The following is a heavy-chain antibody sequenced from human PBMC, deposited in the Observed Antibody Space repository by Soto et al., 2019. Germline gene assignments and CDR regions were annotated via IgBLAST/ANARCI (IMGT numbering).Heavy chain of an antibody. CDR3: APHVYWSGGSCQYDPLAI. D-gene: IGHD2-15*01. V-gene: IGHV3-23*01. CDR1: GITFSNYM. CDR2: ITAGGDGT. J-gene: IGHJ3*02. Sequence: EVQVLESGGGLVQPGGSLRLSCEASGITFSNYMMTWIRQAPGKGLEWVSTITAGGDGTYYADSVKGRFTMSRETSKKTLYSQVNSLGAEDTAVYYCAPHVYWSGGSCQYDPLAIRGQGTMVTVSS.